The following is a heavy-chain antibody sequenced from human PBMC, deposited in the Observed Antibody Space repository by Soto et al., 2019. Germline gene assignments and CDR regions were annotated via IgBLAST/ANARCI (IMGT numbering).Heavy chain of an antibody. CDR2: IHHSGST. V-gene: IGHV4-34*01. CDR3: ARDPYSNNDFGAFDV. Sequence: PSETLSLTCAIYGGSFGGYYWTWIRQPPGKGLEWIGEIHHSGSTKDNPSLKSRFTISVDTSKNQFSLKMTSVTAADTAVYFCARDPYSNNDFGAFDVWGQGTMVTVSS. D-gene: IGHD4-17*01. CDR1: GGSFGGYY. J-gene: IGHJ3*01.